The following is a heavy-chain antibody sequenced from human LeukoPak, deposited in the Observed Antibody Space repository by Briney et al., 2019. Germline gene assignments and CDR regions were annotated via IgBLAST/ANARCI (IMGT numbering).Heavy chain of an antibody. V-gene: IGHV4-4*07. CDR1: GGSISSYY. Sequence: PSETLSLTYTVSGGSISSYYWSWIRQPAGKGLEWIGRIYTSGSTNYNPSLKSRVTMSVDTSKNQFSLKLSSVTAADTAVYYCARGGYCSSTSCYVGDYWGQGTLVTVSS. CDR2: IYTSGST. J-gene: IGHJ4*02. CDR3: ARGGYCSSTSCYVGDY. D-gene: IGHD2-2*01.